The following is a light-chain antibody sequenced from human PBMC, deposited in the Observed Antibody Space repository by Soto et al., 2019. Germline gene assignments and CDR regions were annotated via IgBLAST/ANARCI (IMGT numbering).Light chain of an antibody. CDR2: GAS. Sequence: AIQMTQSPSSLSASVGDRVTITCRASQGIRNDLGWYQQKPGKPPKLLIYGASSLHSGVPSRFSGSGSGTDFTLIISSLQPEDCATYYCLQDYNYPLTFGGGTKVEIK. CDR1: QGIRND. CDR3: LQDYNYPLT. V-gene: IGKV1-6*01. J-gene: IGKJ4*01.